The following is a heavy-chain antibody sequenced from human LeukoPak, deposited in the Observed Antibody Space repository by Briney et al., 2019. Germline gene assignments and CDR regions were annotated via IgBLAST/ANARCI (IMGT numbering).Heavy chain of an antibody. CDR3: AKDIGQDSSGWYGGFDY. Sequence: HPGRSLRLSCAASGFTFDDYAMHWVRQAPGKGLEWVSGISWNSGSIGYADSVKGRLTISRDNAKNSLYLQMNSLRAEDTASYYCAKDIGQDSSGWYGGFDYWGQGTLVTVSS. V-gene: IGHV3-9*01. CDR1: GFTFDDYA. D-gene: IGHD6-19*01. J-gene: IGHJ4*02. CDR2: ISWNSGSI.